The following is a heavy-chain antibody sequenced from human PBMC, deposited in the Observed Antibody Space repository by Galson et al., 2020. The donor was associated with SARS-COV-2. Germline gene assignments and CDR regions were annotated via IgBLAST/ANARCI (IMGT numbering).Heavy chain of an antibody. Sequence: SETLSLTCTVSGDSMDTTPYFWGWVRQPSGTGLEWLRSVFYRGNVYFNASLRSRLSLSVDTSKNQFSLQLASVTAADTAVYFCVREASVTFRYFALWGRGTLVTVS. J-gene: IGHJ2*01. CDR1: GDSMDTTPYF. V-gene: IGHV4-39*07. D-gene: IGHD2-21*02. CDR3: VREASVTFRYFAL. CDR2: VFYRGNV.